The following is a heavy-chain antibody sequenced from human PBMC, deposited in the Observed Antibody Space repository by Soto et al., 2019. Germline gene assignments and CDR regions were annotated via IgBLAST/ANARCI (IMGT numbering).Heavy chain of an antibody. CDR1: GFTFSSYA. CDR3: ARVIAAAGVYYYYGMDV. D-gene: IGHD6-13*01. Sequence: GALRLSCAASGFTFSSYAMHWVRQAPGKGLEWVAVISYDGSNKYYADSVKGRFTISRDNSKNTLYLQMNSLRAEDTAVYYCARVIAAAGVYYYYGMDVWGQGTTVTVSS. J-gene: IGHJ6*02. V-gene: IGHV3-30-3*01. CDR2: ISYDGSNK.